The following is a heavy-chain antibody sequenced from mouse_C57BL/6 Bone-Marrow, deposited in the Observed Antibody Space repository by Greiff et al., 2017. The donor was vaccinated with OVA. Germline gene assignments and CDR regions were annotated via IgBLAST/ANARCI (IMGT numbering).Heavy chain of an antibody. V-gene: IGHV5-17*01. CDR2: ISSGSSTI. J-gene: IGHJ4*01. CDR3: APFYAMDY. CDR1: GFTFSDYG. Sequence: DVMLVESGGGLVKPGGSLKLSCAASGFTFSDYGMHWVRQAPEKGLEWVAYISSGSSTIYYADTVKGRFTISRDKAKNTLFLQMTSLRSEDTAMYYCAPFYAMDYWGQGTSVTVSS.